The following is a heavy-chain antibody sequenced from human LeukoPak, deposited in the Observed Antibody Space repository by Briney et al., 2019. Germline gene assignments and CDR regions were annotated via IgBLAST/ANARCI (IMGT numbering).Heavy chain of an antibody. Sequence: GASVKVSCKASGYTFTSYGISWVRQAPGQGLEWMGWISAYNGNTNYAQKLQGRVTMTTETSTSTAYVELRSLRSDDTAVYYCARDTTVYGSGSSSFDYWGQGTLVTVSS. D-gene: IGHD3-10*01. CDR1: GYTFTSYG. J-gene: IGHJ4*02. CDR3: ARDTTVYGSGSSSFDY. CDR2: ISAYNGNT. V-gene: IGHV1-18*01.